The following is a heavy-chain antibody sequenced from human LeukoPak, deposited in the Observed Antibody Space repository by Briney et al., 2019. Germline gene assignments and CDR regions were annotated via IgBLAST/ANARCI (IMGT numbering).Heavy chain of an antibody. CDR2: IYPGDSDT. Sequence: PGESLKISCKGSGYSFTSYWIGWVRQMPGKGLEWMGLIYPGDSDTRYSPSFQGQVTISADKSISTAYLQWSSLKASDTAMYYCARHTYHYDSRGYWYFDLWGRGTLVTVSS. D-gene: IGHD3-22*01. CDR1: GYSFTSYW. V-gene: IGHV5-51*01. J-gene: IGHJ2*01. CDR3: ARHTYHYDSRGYWYFDL.